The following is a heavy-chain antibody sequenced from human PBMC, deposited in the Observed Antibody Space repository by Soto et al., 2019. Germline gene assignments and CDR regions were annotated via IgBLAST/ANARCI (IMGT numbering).Heavy chain of an antibody. CDR2: ISYDGSNK. V-gene: IGHV3-30-3*01. D-gene: IGHD5-12*01. CDR3: ARDQRGYSGYDYGYYDMDV. Sequence: GGSLRLSCAAAGFTFSSYAMQWVRQAPGQGLEWVAVISYDGSNKYYADSVKGRFTISRDNSKNTLYLQMNSLRAEDTAVYYCARDQRGYSGYDYGYYDMDVWGQGT. J-gene: IGHJ6*02. CDR1: GFTFSSYA.